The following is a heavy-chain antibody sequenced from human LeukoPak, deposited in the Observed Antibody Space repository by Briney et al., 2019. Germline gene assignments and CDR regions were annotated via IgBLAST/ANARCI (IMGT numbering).Heavy chain of an antibody. Sequence: GRSLRLSCAASGFTFSSYAMHWVRQAPGKGLEWVAVISYDGSNKYYADSVKGRFTISRDNSKNTLYLQMNSLRAEDTAVYYCARDKWELPDPYYFDYWGQGTLVTVSS. D-gene: IGHD1-26*01. J-gene: IGHJ4*02. CDR3: ARDKWELPDPYYFDY. V-gene: IGHV3-30-3*01. CDR2: ISYDGSNK. CDR1: GFTFSSYA.